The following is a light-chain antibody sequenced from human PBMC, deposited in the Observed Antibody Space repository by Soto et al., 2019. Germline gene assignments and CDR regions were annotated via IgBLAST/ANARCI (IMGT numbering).Light chain of an antibody. J-gene: IGKJ3*01. CDR2: DAS. CDR1: QSLSSY. Sequence: IVLTQSPATLSLSPGERATLSCRASQSLSSYLAWYQQKPGQAPRLLIYDASNRATGIPARFSGSGSGTEFTLTISILEPEDFAVYYCQQRSNWPRTFGHGTKVDIK. V-gene: IGKV3-11*01. CDR3: QQRSNWPRT.